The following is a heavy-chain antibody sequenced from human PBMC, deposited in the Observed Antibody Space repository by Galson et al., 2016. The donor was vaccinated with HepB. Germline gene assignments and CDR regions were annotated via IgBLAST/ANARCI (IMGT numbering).Heavy chain of an antibody. J-gene: IGHJ4*02. D-gene: IGHD6-19*01. Sequence: SLRLSCAVSGFPLSSYNMNWVRQAPGKGLEWVSYISSSRSPIYYADSVKGRFIISRDDAKNSVCLQMNSLSDEDTAVYYCAREGSSGWFRNYYSDYWGQGTLVTVSS. CDR2: ISSSRSPI. V-gene: IGHV3-48*02. CDR1: GFPLSSYN. CDR3: AREGSSGWFRNYYSDY.